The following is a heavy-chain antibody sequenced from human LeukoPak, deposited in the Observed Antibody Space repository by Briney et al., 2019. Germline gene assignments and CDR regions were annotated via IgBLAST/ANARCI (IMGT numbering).Heavy chain of an antibody. V-gene: IGHV1-69*04. D-gene: IGHD3-10*01. CDR2: IIPILGIA. J-gene: IGHJ3*02. CDR3: ARDRNYYGSGSYQQGAFDI. CDR1: GGTFSSYA. Sequence: ASVKVSCKVSGGTFSSYAISWVRQAPGQGLEWMGRIIPILGIANYAQKFQGRVTITADKSTSTAYMELSSLRSEDTAVYYCARDRNYYGSGSYQQGAFDIWGQGTMVTVSS.